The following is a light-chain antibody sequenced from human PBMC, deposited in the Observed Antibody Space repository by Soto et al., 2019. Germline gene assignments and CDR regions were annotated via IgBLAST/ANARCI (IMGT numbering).Light chain of an antibody. CDR3: QQYGSSPGT. CDR2: GAS. V-gene: IGKV3-20*01. J-gene: IGKJ1*01. Sequence: EIGLTQSPCTLSLSPGERSTLSCISSQSVTSNYLAWYQQKPGQAPRLLIFGASIRDTGIPDRFSGSGSGTDFTLTISRLEPGDSAVYYCQQYGSSPGTFGQGTKVDIK. CDR1: QSVTSNY.